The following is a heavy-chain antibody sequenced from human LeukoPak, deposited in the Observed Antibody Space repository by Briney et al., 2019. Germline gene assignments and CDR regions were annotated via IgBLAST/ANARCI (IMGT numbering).Heavy chain of an antibody. Sequence: ASVKVSCKTSGYTFTAFYMHWVRQAPGQGLEWMGWINPNSGGTNYAQRFQGGVTMTRDTSISTAYMELSRLRSDDTAVYYCARVRYSGSLAAFDIWGQGTMVTVSS. CDR2: INPNSGGT. V-gene: IGHV1-2*02. J-gene: IGHJ3*02. CDR1: GYTFTAFY. CDR3: ARVRYSGSLAAFDI. D-gene: IGHD1-26*01.